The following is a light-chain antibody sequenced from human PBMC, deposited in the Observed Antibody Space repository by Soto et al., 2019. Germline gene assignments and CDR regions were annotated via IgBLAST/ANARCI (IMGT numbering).Light chain of an antibody. CDR2: KAS. Sequence: DIQMTQSPSTLSASVGDRVTITCRASQSISMWLAWYQQKLGKAPNLLIYKASSLEGGVPSRFSGSASATEFTLTISSLQPDDFATYFCLQYNHYPLTFGGGTRVEIK. CDR3: LQYNHYPLT. V-gene: IGKV1-5*03. CDR1: QSISMW. J-gene: IGKJ4*01.